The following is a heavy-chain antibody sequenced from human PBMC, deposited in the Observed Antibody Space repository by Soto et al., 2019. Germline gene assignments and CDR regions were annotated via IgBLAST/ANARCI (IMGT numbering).Heavy chain of an antibody. CDR3: AHAYGGRSLY. CDR2: IYWDDSK. D-gene: IGHD1-26*01. J-gene: IGHJ4*02. Sequence: QITLKESGPTLVKPTQTLTLTCTFSGFSLTTDRVGVGWIRQHPGEALEWLAGIYWDDSKTYRPSLESRLTITKDNSKNQVALTRTNMDSLDTATYYCAHAYGGRSLYWGQGTLVTVSS. CDR1: GFSLTTDRVG. V-gene: IGHV2-5*02.